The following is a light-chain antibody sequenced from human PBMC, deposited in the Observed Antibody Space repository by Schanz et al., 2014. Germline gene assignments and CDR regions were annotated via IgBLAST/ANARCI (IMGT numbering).Light chain of an antibody. Sequence: EIVLTQSPGTLSLSPGERATLSCRASQSVHINYLAWHQQKPGQAPRLLIYGTSSRATGIPDRFSGSGSGTDFTLTISRLEPEDFAVYYCQQRSNWPPYTFGQGTKLEIK. J-gene: IGKJ2*01. V-gene: IGKV3D-20*02. CDR3: QQRSNWPPYT. CDR1: QSVHINY. CDR2: GTS.